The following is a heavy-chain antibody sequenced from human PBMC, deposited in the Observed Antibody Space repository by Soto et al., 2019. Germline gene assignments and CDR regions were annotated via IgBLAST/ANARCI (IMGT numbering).Heavy chain of an antibody. D-gene: IGHD3-22*01. Sequence: SETLSLSCAVSGGSLRVFFWSWLRQPPGKGLEWIGYIYHTGSTKYNPSLKSRVTISIDRSRNQFSLKLSSVTAADTAVYYCARQPITMIVVVISYFDYWGQGTLVTVSS. CDR2: IYHTGST. V-gene: IGHV4-34*01. CDR1: GGSLRVFF. CDR3: ARQPITMIVVVISYFDY. J-gene: IGHJ4*02.